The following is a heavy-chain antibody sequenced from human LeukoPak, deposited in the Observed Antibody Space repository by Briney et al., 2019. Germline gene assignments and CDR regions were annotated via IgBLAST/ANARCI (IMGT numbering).Heavy chain of an antibody. CDR1: GFTFRNYG. V-gene: IGHV3-33*01. Sequence: PGGSLRLSCAASGFTFRNYGMHWVRQPPGKGLEWVAIIFYDGCNKYYADSVRGRFTISRDNSKSTLYLQMNSLRVEDTAVYYCASGRGSGGSHTSYFDYWGQGTPVTVSS. CDR2: IFYDGCNK. CDR3: ASGRGSGGSHTSYFDY. D-gene: IGHD2-15*01. J-gene: IGHJ4*02.